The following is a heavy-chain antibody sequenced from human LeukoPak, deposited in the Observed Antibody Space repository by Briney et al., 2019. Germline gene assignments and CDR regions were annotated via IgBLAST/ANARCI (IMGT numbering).Heavy chain of an antibody. D-gene: IGHD4-17*01. CDR3: ASPKGDYGDYYFDY. Sequence: SETLSLTCAVYGGSFSGYYWSWIRQPPGKGLEWIGEINHSGSTNCNPSLKSRVTISVDTSKNQFSLKLSSVTAVDTAVYYCASPKGDYGDYYFDYWGQGTLVTVSS. CDR2: INHSGST. CDR1: GGSFSGYY. V-gene: IGHV4-34*01. J-gene: IGHJ4*02.